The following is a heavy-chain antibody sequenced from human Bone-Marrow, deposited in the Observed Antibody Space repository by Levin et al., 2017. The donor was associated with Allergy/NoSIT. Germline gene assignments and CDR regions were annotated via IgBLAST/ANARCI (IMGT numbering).Heavy chain of an antibody. CDR2: IYHSGST. Sequence: SQTLSLTCDVSGYSISSGYYWGWLRQSPAKGLEWIGNIYHSGSTYCNPAFKSRVTVSIDTSKNQFSLKLTSVTAADTAVYYCARSVGISYYYGMSVWGPGTTVTVSS. CDR1: GYSISSGYY. CDR3: ARSVGISYYYGMSV. J-gene: IGHJ6*02. D-gene: IGHD1-26*01. V-gene: IGHV4-38-2*01.